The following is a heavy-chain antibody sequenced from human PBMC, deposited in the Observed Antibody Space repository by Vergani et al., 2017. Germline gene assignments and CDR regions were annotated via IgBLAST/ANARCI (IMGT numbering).Heavy chain of an antibody. D-gene: IGHD6-13*01. J-gene: IGHJ4*02. CDR1: GRSLPRGGYS. Sequence: QVQLQESGPGLVPPSQTLSLPCPVSGRSLPRGGYSWSCLRPPPGKALGWIWYLYYSGSTYYNPSLKSRVTISVDTSKNQFSLKLSSVTAAYTAVYYWARVAPGAHSISWYYYFDALGQGTLVTVSS. V-gene: IGHV4-31*03. CDR2: LYYSGST. CDR3: ARVAPGAHSISWYYYFDA.